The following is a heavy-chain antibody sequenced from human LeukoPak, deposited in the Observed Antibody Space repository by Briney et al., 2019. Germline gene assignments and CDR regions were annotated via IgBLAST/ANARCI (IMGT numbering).Heavy chain of an antibody. CDR2: IYSGDTT. CDR3: ATVLSDSRGWYHFDN. Sequence: GGSLRLSCAASGFSVSRKYMSWVRQTPGKGLEWVSLIYSGDTTYYADSDKGRFTISRDNSKNTLYLQMNSLRAEDTAVYYCATVLSDSRGWYHFDNWGQGTLVTVSS. CDR1: GFSVSRKY. D-gene: IGHD6-19*01. V-gene: IGHV3-53*01. J-gene: IGHJ4*02.